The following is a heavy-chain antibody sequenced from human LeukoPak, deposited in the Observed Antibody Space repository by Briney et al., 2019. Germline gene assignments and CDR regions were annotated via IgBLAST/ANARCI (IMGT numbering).Heavy chain of an antibody. V-gene: IGHV3-23*01. CDR2: VSGSGDRI. CDR3: AKGPQWATGVAFDI. J-gene: IGHJ3*02. Sequence: GGSLGLSCAASGFTFNNYAMNWVRQAPGKGLEWGSLVSGSGDRIYYAGSVKGRFTISRDNSKDTLHLQMNSLRAEDTALYYCAKGPQWATGVAFDIWGQGTMVTVSS. CDR1: GFTFNNYA. D-gene: IGHD6-19*01.